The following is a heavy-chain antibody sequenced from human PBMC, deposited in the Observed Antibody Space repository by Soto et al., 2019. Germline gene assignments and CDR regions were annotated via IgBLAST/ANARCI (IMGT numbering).Heavy chain of an antibody. CDR3: ARESIPGGISGFNFDY. J-gene: IGHJ4*02. V-gene: IGHV1-69*01. CDR2: IMPVFGTA. D-gene: IGHD3-22*01. Sequence: QVHLVQSGAEVKKPGSSVKVSCKASGDTFSNYAINWVRQAPGQGLEWMGGIMPVFGTANYAQKFQGRVTLTADASTTTAYMELSSLRSEDTAVYYCARESIPGGISGFNFDYWGQGTLVTVSS. CDR1: GDTFSNYA.